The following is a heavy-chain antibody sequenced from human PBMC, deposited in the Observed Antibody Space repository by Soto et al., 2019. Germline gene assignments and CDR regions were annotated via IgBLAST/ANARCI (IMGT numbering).Heavy chain of an antibody. CDR1: GGSISSGGYS. CDR3: ARFRGTAILDY. J-gene: IGHJ4*02. V-gene: IGHV4-30-2*01. Sequence: TLSLTCAVSGGSISSGGYSWSWIRQPPGKGLEWIGYIYHTGNTYYNPSLETRVTISVDRSNNHFSLELTSVTAADTAVYYCARFRGTAILDYWGQGTLVTVSS. D-gene: IGHD2-21*02. CDR2: IYHTGNT.